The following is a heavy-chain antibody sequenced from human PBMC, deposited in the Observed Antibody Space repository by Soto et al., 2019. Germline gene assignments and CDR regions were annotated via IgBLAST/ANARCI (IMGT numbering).Heavy chain of an antibody. CDR3: ARGGTLLDD. CDR1: GYTFTKNN. D-gene: IGHD3-16*01. V-gene: IGHV1-18*01. J-gene: IGHJ4*02. Sequence: ASVKVSCKASGYTFTKNNVHWVRQAPGQRLEWMGWISAYSGNTKYAQKFEGRVVLTTDTSTSTAYMELRSLRSDDTAVYYCARGGTLLDDWGQGTLVTVSS. CDR2: ISAYSGNT.